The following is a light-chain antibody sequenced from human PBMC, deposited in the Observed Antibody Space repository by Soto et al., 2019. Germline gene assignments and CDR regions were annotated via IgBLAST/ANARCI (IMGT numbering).Light chain of an antibody. CDR3: QQYGSSLLTWT. CDR1: QSVSSSY. J-gene: IGKJ1*01. CDR2: GAS. V-gene: IGKV3-20*01. Sequence: EIVLTQSPGTLSLSPGERATLSCRASQSVSSSYLAWYQQKPGQAPRLLIYGASSRATGIPDRFSGSGSGTDFTLTISRLEPEDCAVYYCQQYGSSLLTWTFGQGTKVEIK.